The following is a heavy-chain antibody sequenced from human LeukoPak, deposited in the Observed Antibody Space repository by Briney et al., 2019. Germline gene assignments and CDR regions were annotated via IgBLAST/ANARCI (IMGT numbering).Heavy chain of an antibody. J-gene: IGHJ6*04. V-gene: IGHV4-59*01. Sequence: SETLSLTCTVSGGSISSYYWSWIRQPPGKGLEWIGYIYYSGSTNYNPSLKSRVTISVDTSKNQFSLKLSSVTAADTAVYYCARDIRYWNGAYYYYGMDVWGKGTTVTVSS. CDR1: GGSISSYY. CDR2: IYYSGST. CDR3: ARDIRYWNGAYYYYGMDV. D-gene: IGHD1-1*01.